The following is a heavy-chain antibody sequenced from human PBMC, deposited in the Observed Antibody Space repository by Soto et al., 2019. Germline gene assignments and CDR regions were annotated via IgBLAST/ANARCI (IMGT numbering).Heavy chain of an antibody. J-gene: IGHJ2*01. Sequence: QVQLQESGPGLVKPSETLSLTCTVSGGSISRYYWSWVRQPAGRGLEWIGRMISTGGTNYNPSLKSRVTMSIDTSTNPFSLNLTSVTAADTAFYYCAREGWDWYFDLWGRGTLVTVSP. V-gene: IGHV4-4*07. CDR2: MISTGGT. CDR3: AREGWDWYFDL. CDR1: GGSISRYY.